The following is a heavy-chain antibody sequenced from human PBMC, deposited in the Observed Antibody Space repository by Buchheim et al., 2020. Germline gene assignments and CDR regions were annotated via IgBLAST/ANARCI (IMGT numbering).Heavy chain of an antibody. CDR3: ARDQHLLLWFGELSGAGTGALDY. CDR2: ISGSGGST. V-gene: IGHV3-23*01. D-gene: IGHD3-10*01. Sequence: EVQLLESGGGLVQPGGSLRLSCAASGFTFSSYAMSWVRQAPGKGLEWVSAISGSGGSTYYADSVKGRFTISRDNSKNTLYLQMNSLRAEDTAVYYCARDQHLLLWFGELSGAGTGALDYWGQGTL. J-gene: IGHJ4*02. CDR1: GFTFSSYA.